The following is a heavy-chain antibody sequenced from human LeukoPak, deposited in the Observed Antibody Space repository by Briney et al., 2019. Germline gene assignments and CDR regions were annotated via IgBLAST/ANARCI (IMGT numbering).Heavy chain of an antibody. CDR1: GYSISSSTYY. Sequence: SETLSLTCTVSGYSISSSTYYWGWIRQPPGKGLEWIGSFYHSGNTYYNPSLKSRVTISVDTSKNQFSLKLTSVTAADTAVYYCLQVADYWGQGTLVTVSS. D-gene: IGHD4-11*01. CDR3: LQVADY. J-gene: IGHJ4*02. V-gene: IGHV4-38-2*02. CDR2: FYHSGNT.